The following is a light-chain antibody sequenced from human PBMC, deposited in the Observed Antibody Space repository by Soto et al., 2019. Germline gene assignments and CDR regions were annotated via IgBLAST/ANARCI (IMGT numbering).Light chain of an antibody. CDR2: EVT. Sequence: QSVLTQPPSASGSPGQSVTISCTGTSSDVGAYNYVSWYQHHPDKAPKLMIYEVTKRPSGVPGRFSGSKSGNTASLTVAGLQAEDEGDYYCSSYAGSNSVVFGGGTQLTVL. V-gene: IGLV2-8*01. CDR1: SSDVGAYNY. CDR3: SSYAGSNSVV. J-gene: IGLJ2*01.